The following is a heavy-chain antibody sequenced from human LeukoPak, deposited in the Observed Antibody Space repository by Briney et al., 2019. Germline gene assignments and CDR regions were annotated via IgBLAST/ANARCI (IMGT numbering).Heavy chain of an antibody. CDR3: ATVRYRSGGSCYDAFDI. D-gene: IGHD2-15*01. J-gene: IGHJ3*02. V-gene: IGHV1-24*01. Sequence: GASVKVSCKVSGYTLTELSMHWVRQAPGKGLEWMGGFDPEDGETIYAQKFQGRVTMTEDTSTDTAYMELSSLRSEDTAVYYCATVRYRSGGSCYDAFDIWGQGTMVTVSS. CDR2: FDPEDGET. CDR1: GYTLTELS.